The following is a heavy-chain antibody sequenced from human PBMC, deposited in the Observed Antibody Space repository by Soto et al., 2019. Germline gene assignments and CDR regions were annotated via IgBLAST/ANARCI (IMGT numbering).Heavy chain of an antibody. Sequence: GGSLTLSCAVSGFSFSSYAMSWVRQPPGKGLEWVSAVSGNSAFTYYADSVKGRFTISRDNSKNTLYLQMNSLRAEDTAVFYCAKSVIPRTSPGTSFDSWAQGTLVTVSS. CDR2: VSGNSAFT. J-gene: IGHJ4*02. CDR3: AKSVIPRTSPGTSFDS. D-gene: IGHD2-2*01. V-gene: IGHV3-23*01. CDR1: GFSFSSYA.